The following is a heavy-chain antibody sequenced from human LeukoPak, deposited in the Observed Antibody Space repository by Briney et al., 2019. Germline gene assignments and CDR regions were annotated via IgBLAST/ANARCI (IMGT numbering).Heavy chain of an antibody. D-gene: IGHD2-2*01. J-gene: IGHJ4*02. CDR2: ISGSGGST. Sequence: PGGSLRLSCAASGFTFSNYAMSWVRQAPGKGLEWVSAISGSGGSTYYADSVKGRFTISRDNSKNTLYLQMNSLRAEDTAVYYCAKDRSRGPYRYCSSTSCSNYFDYWGQGTLVTVSS. V-gene: IGHV3-23*01. CDR1: GFTFSNYA. CDR3: AKDRSRGPYRYCSSTSCSNYFDY.